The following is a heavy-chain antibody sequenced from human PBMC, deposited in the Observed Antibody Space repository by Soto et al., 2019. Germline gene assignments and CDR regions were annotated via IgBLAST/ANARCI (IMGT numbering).Heavy chain of an antibody. CDR1: GGSISSYY. CDR2: IYYSGST. J-gene: IGHJ6*02. V-gene: IGHV4-59*01. Sequence: QVQLQESGPGLVKPSETLSLTCTVSGGSISSYYWSWIRQPPGKGLEWIGYIYYSGSTNYNPSLKSRVTISVDTSKTQFSLKLSSVTAADTAVYYCARVEGYDFWSGYPRHYYGMDVWGQGTTVTVSS. D-gene: IGHD3-3*01. CDR3: ARVEGYDFWSGYPRHYYGMDV.